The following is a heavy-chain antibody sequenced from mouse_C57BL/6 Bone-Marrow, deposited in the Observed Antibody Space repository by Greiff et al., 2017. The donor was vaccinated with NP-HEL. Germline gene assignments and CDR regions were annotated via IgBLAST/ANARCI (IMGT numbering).Heavy chain of an antibody. J-gene: IGHJ2*01. CDR2: IYPGNSDT. Sequence: EVKLVESGTVLARPGASVKMSCKTSGYTFTSYWMHWVKQRPGQGLEWIGAIYPGNSDTSYNQKFKGKAKLTAVTSASTAYMELSSLTNEDSAVYYCTRGDYGSVYYFDYWGQGTTLTVSS. CDR3: TRGDYGSVYYFDY. CDR1: GYTFTSYW. D-gene: IGHD1-1*01. V-gene: IGHV1-5*01.